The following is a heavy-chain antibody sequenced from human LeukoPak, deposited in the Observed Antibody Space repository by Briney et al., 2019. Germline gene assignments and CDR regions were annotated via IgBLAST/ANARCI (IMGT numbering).Heavy chain of an antibody. J-gene: IGHJ5*02. V-gene: IGHV1-46*01. Sequence: ASEKVSCKASGYTFTSYYMHWVRQAPGQGLEWMGIINPSGGSTSYAQKFQGRVTMTRDTSTSTVYMELSSLRSEDTAVYYCARDRCSGGSCYTPNWFDPWGQGTLVTVSS. CDR2: INPSGGST. D-gene: IGHD2-15*01. CDR1: GYTFTSYY. CDR3: ARDRCSGGSCYTPNWFDP.